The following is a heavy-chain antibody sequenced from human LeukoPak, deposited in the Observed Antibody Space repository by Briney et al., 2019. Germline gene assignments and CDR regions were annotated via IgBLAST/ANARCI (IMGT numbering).Heavy chain of an antibody. Sequence: ASVKVSCKASGCTFTSYGISWVRQAPGQGLEWMGWISAYNGNTNYAQKLQGRVTMTTDTSTSTAYMELRSLRSDDTAVYYCARAGQSSGYYSLITRGKGSYDYWGQGTLVTVSS. CDR3: ARAGQSSGYYSLITRGKGSYDY. D-gene: IGHD3-22*01. CDR2: ISAYNGNT. V-gene: IGHV1-18*01. J-gene: IGHJ4*02. CDR1: GCTFTSYG.